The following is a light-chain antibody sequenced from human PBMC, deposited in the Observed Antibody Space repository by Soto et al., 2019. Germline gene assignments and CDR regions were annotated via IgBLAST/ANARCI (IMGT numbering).Light chain of an antibody. V-gene: IGKV3-20*01. CDR3: QQCGSSPIT. Sequence: EIVLTQSPGALSLSPGERATLSCRASQSVASSFLAWYQQKPGQAPRLLMYGASSRATGIPDRFSGSGSGTDFTLTTSRMEPEDFAMYYCQQCGSSPITFCPGTKVDLK. J-gene: IGKJ3*01. CDR2: GAS. CDR1: QSVASSF.